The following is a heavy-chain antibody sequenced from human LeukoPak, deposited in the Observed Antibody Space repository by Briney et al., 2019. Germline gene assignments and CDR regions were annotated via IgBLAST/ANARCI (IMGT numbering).Heavy chain of an antibody. V-gene: IGHV1-18*01. Sequence: ASVKVSCKSSGYTFTTYGISWMRQAPGQSLEWMGWISPYNSNTKYAQKLQGRVTMTTDTSTSTAYMELRSLRSDDTAVYYCARDRYSSGWYSSLPFDPWGQGTLVTVSS. D-gene: IGHD6-19*01. J-gene: IGHJ5*02. CDR3: ARDRYSSGWYSSLPFDP. CDR2: ISPYNSNT. CDR1: GYTFTTYG.